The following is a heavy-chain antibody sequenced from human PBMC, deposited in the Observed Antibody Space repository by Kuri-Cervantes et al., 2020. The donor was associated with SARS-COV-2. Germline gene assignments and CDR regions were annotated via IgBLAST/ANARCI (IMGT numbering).Heavy chain of an antibody. Sequence: GESLKISCAASGFTFSSYAMHWVRQAPGKGLEWVAVISYDGSNKYYADPVKGRFTISRDNSKNTLYLQMNSLRAEDTAVYYCARVTVGATWLGDAFDIWGQGTMVTVSS. CDR1: GFTFSSYA. CDR2: ISYDGSNK. V-gene: IGHV3-30-3*01. J-gene: IGHJ3*02. CDR3: ARVTVGATWLGDAFDI. D-gene: IGHD1-26*01.